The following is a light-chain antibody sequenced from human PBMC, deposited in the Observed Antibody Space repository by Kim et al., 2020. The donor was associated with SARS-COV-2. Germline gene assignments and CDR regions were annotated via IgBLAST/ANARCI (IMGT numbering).Light chain of an antibody. V-gene: IGKV4-1*01. CDR1: QSFLSSFNTQNH. CDR3: QQYYSDPIT. J-gene: IGKJ5*01. CDR2: WAS. Sequence: PTINCTPRQSFLSSFNTQNHLAWYQQKPGPPPKLLFYWASTRNSGVPDRFSGSGSGTDFTLTISSLQAEDVAVYYCQQYYSDPITFGQGTRLEIK.